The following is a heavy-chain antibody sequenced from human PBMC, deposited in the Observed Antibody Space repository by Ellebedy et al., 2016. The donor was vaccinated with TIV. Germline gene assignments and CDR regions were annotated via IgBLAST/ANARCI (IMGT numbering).Heavy chain of an antibody. CDR1: GGSISSGDHY. D-gene: IGHD3-16*01. CDR3: ARKIGESWFDP. CDR2: IYYSGST. Sequence: MPSETLSLTCTVSGGSISSGDHYWSWIRQPPGKGLEWIGYIYYSGSTYHNPSLKSQVTISVDTSKNQFSLQLSSVTAADTAVYHCARKIGESWFDPWGQGTLVTVSS. V-gene: IGHV4-30-4*01. J-gene: IGHJ5*02.